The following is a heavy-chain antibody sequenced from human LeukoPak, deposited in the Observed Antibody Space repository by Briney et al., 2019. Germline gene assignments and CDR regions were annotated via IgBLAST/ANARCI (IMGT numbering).Heavy chain of an antibody. CDR3: ARRTSGYSHFDY. D-gene: IGHD3-22*01. V-gene: IGHV4-4*09. CDR2: IYSSGST. J-gene: IGHJ4*02. Sequence: SETLSFTCTVSGGSISSYHWSWIRQPPGKGLEWIGDIYSSGSTNYNPSLKSRVTISVDNSKNQFSLKLSSVTAADTAVYYCARRTSGYSHFDYWGQGTLVTVSS. CDR1: GGSISSYH.